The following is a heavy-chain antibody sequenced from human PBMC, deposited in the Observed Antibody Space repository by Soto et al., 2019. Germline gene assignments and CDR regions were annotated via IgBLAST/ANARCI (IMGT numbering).Heavy chain of an antibody. CDR1: GFLVNSAY. CDR3: AISGYSVAWGY. J-gene: IGHJ4*02. Sequence: EVQLVESGGGLIPPGGSLRLSCAASGFLVNSAYMTWVRQAPGKGLEWLSMINSDGSTLYAESVKGRFTISRDNSKNRLDLQMNSLRAEDTAMYYCAISGYSVAWGYWGQGTLVIVTS. CDR2: INSDGST. D-gene: IGHD5-18*01. V-gene: IGHV3-53*01.